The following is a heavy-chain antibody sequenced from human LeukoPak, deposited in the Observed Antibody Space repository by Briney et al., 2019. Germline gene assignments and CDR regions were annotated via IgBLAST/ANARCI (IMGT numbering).Heavy chain of an antibody. V-gene: IGHV4-38-2*02. Sequence: PSQTLSLTCAVSGYSLTSGFSWGWIRQPPGKGREWIGTIYHSGTTDYKSTLESRLTISLYMSKNLFSLRETSVYDAATAVYYCAREGAVPGIDPWGQGTLVTVSS. D-gene: IGHD3-16*01. J-gene: IGHJ5*02. CDR1: GYSLTSGFS. CDR2: IYHSGTT. CDR3: AREGAVPGIDP.